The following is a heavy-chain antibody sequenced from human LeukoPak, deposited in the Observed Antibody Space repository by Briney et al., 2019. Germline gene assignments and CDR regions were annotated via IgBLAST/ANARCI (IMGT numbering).Heavy chain of an antibody. CDR2: ISYSSSYI. J-gene: IGHJ6*03. CDR1: GFTFSDYS. V-gene: IGHV3-21*01. CDR3: ARALPGYYDTRGRYYYMDV. Sequence: GGSLRLSCAASGFTFSDYSVNWVRHAPGKGLEWVSSISYSSSYIYYVDSVKGRFTISRDNAKNSLYLQMHSLRAEDTAVNYCARALPGYYDTRGRYYYMDVWGKGTTVTVSS. D-gene: IGHD3-22*01.